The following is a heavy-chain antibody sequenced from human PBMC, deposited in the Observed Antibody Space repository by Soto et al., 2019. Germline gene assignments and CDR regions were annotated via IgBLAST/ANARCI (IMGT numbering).Heavy chain of an antibody. D-gene: IGHD3-10*01. CDR1: GFTFTNYA. V-gene: IGHV3-23*01. J-gene: IGHJ4*02. Sequence: EVHLLDSGGGLVQPGGSLRLSCAASGFTFTNYAMSWVRQAPGKGLEWVSSISGSGGNTYYADSVRGRFTISRDNTKNTLYLQMNSLRAEDTAIYYCVKARAAGGFDSWGQGTLVTVSS. CDR2: ISGSGGNT. CDR3: VKARAAGGFDS.